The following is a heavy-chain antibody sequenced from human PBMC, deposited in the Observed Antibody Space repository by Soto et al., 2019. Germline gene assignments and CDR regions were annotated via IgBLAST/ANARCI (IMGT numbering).Heavy chain of an antibody. J-gene: IGHJ5*02. V-gene: IGHV4-38-2*01. CDR3: ARGAATVTPGWFDP. CDR1: GYSISSGYY. CDR2: IYHSGST. D-gene: IGHD4-17*01. Sequence: SETLSLTCAVSGYSISSGYYWGWIRQTPGKGLEWIASIYHSGSTYYNPSLKSRVTISVDTSKNQFSLKLTSVTAADTAVYYCARGAATVTPGWFDPWGQGIMVTVSS.